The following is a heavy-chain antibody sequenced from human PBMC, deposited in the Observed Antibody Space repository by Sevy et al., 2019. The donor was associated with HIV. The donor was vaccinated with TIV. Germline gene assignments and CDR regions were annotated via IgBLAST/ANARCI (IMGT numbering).Heavy chain of an antibody. Sequence: GGSLRLSCAASGFSFTNYAMNWVCQAPGKGLEWVSTIPSTGRSTYYANSVKGRFTISRDTSNSTLFLQMDSLRPEDTALYYCARGWPIHFWGQGTLVTVSS. V-gene: IGHV3-23*05. CDR2: IPSTGRST. CDR3: ARGWPIHF. CDR1: GFSFTNYA. J-gene: IGHJ4*02. D-gene: IGHD6-19*01.